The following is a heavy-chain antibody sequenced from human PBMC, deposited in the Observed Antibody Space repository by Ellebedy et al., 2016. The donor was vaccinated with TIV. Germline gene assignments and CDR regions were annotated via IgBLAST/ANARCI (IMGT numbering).Heavy chain of an antibody. D-gene: IGHD1-26*01. J-gene: IGHJ4*02. CDR1: GASISSYY. Sequence: SETLSLTCNVSGASISSYYWSWIRQPPGKELEWIGYMSYSGSTNYNPSLKSRVTTSVDTSKSQFSLKLTSVTAADTAVYYCASRASGRSDLGRGLYFENWGQGTLVTVSS. V-gene: IGHV4-59*08. CDR2: MSYSGST. CDR3: ASRASGRSDLGRGLYFEN.